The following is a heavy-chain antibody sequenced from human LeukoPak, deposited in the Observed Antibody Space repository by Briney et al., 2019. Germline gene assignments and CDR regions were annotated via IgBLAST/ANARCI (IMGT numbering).Heavy chain of an antibody. Sequence: GASVKVSCKASGYTFTSYAMNWVRQAPGQGLEWTGWINTNTGNPTYAQGFTGRFVFSLDTSVSTAYLQISSLKAEDTAVYYCARDFFSSSSWFVDYWGQGTLVTVSS. J-gene: IGHJ4*02. V-gene: IGHV7-4-1*02. CDR1: GYTFTSYA. CDR2: INTNTGNP. CDR3: ARDFFSSSSWFVDY. D-gene: IGHD6-13*01.